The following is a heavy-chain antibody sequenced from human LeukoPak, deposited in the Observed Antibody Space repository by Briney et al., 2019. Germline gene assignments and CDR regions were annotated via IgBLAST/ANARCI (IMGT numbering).Heavy chain of an antibody. CDR1: GYSISSGYY. J-gene: IGHJ5*02. CDR2: IYHSGST. D-gene: IGHD4-23*01. V-gene: IGHV4-38-2*02. CDR3: ARSGGKGPTGWFDP. Sequence: SETLSLTCTVSGYSISSGYYWGWIRQPPGKGLEWIGSIYHSGSTYYNPSLKSRVTISVDTSKNQFSLKLSSVTAADTAVYYCARSGGKGPTGWFDPWGQGTLVTVSS.